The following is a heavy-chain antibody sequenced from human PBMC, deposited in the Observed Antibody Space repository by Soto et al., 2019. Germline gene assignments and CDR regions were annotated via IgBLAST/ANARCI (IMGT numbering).Heavy chain of an antibody. CDR3: GRDLTSNANCIDP. J-gene: IGHJ5*02. V-gene: IGHV4-30-4*01. CDR2: IYYTGKT. CDR1: GDYIHVGGYY. D-gene: IGHD2-2*01. Sequence: SETLSLTCSVSGDYIHVGGYYWTWIRQRPGKGLEWMGYIYYTGKTYYNPPLESRLTMSVDRSKNQFSLRLTSVTAADTAVYFCGRDLTSNANCIDPWGQGTLVTSPQ.